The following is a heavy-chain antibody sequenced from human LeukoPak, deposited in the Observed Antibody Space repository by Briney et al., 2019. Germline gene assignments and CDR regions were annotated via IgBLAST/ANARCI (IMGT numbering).Heavy chain of an antibody. J-gene: IGHJ5*02. D-gene: IGHD2-2*01. CDR2: INPNSGGT. CDR3: ARDYSGRNLIVVVPAAIPDGNWFDP. V-gene: IGHV1-2*02. Sequence: ASVKVSCKASGYTFTGYYMHWVRQAPGQGLEWMGWINPNSGGTNYAQKFQGRVTMTRDTSISTAYMELSRLRSDDTAVYYCARDYSGRNLIVVVPAAIPDGNWFDPWGQGTLVTVSS. CDR1: GYTFTGYY.